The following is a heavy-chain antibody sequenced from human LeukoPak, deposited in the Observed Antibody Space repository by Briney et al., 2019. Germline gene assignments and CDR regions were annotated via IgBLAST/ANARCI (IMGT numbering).Heavy chain of an antibody. J-gene: IGHJ6*02. Sequence: SETLSLTCTVSGGSISTYYWSWIRQPPGKGLEWIGYIYYSGSTNYNPSLKSRVTISVDTSKNQFSLKLSSVTAADTAVYYCARIATVVTPSGGYYYGMDVWGQGTTVTVSS. D-gene: IGHD2-21*02. CDR1: GGSISTYY. V-gene: IGHV4-59*01. CDR3: ARIATVVTPSGGYYYGMDV. CDR2: IYYSGST.